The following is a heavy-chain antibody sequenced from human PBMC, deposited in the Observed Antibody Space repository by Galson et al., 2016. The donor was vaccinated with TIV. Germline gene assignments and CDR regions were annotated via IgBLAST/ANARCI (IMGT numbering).Heavy chain of an antibody. J-gene: IGHJ4*02. Sequence: SLRLSCAASGFTFSGYSMNWVRQAPGKGLEWVSFISSTLSDTFYAASVKGRFSISRDNTKNSVYLQMNNLRAEDMAVYYCVSSRGTDFWRNFDFWGQGTLVTVSS. CDR2: ISSTLSDT. CDR3: VSSRGTDFWRNFDF. CDR1: GFTFSGYS. V-gene: IGHV3-21*01. D-gene: IGHD3-3*01.